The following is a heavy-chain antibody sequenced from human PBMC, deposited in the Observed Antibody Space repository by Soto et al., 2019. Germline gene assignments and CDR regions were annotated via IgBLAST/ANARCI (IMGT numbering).Heavy chain of an antibody. V-gene: IGHV3-30*18. CDR2: ISYDGSNK. D-gene: IGHD4-17*01. CDR1: GFTFSSYG. J-gene: IGHJ4*02. CDR3: AKDQDWTVTTSYLFDY. Sequence: GGSLRLSCAASGFTFSSYGMHWVRQAPGKGLEWVAVISYDGSNKYYADSVKGRFTISRDNSKNTLYLQMNSLRAEDTAVYYCAKDQDWTVTTSYLFDYWGQGTLVTVSS.